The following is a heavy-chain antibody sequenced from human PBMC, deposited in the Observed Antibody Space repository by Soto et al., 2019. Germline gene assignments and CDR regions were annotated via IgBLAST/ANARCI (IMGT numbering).Heavy chain of an antibody. CDR1: GFTFSRYG. J-gene: IGHJ6*02. D-gene: IGHD3-10*01. V-gene: IGHV3-33*01. CDR3: ARDSVLLWFGELIGARGMDV. Sequence: PWGSLRLSCSASGFTFSRYGMHWCRQAPGKGLEWVAVIWYDGSNKYYADSVKGRFTISRDNSKNTLYLQMNSLRAEDTAVYYCARDSVLLWFGELIGARGMDVWGQGTTVTVSS. CDR2: IWYDGSNK.